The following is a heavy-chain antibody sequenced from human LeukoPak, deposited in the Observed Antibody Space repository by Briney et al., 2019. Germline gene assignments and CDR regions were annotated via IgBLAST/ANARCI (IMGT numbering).Heavy chain of an antibody. V-gene: IGHV4-30-4*01. CDR1: GGSISGGEYH. CDR2: IYNSAT. Sequence: PSQTLSLTCTVSGGSISGGEYHWSWIRQPPGKGLEWIGYIYNSATYYNPSLKSRVSISEDTSNNHFSLKVNSVTAADTAVYCASYRVNEGGRGPWGQGTLVTVSS. CDR3: SYRVNEGGRGP. J-gene: IGHJ5*02. D-gene: IGHD2-15*01.